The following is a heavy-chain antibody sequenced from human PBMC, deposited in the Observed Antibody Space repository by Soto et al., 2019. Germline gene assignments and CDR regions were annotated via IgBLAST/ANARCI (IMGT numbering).Heavy chain of an antibody. CDR2: ISYAGSNK. J-gene: IGHJ4*02. D-gene: IGHD6-19*01. CDR3: ARDWAGVLDY. Sequence: GGSLSLSCAASGFTFSSYAMHWVRQAPGKGLEWVAVISYAGSNKYYAASVKGRFTISRDNSKNTLYLQMNSLRAEDTAVYYCARDWAGVLDYWGQGTLVTVSS. CDR1: GFTFSSYA. V-gene: IGHV3-30-3*01.